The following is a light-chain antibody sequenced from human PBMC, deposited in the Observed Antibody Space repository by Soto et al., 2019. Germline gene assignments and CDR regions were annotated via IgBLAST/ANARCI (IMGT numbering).Light chain of an antibody. V-gene: IGLV2-14*01. J-gene: IGLJ2*01. CDR3: SSYTSSSTLGVV. Sequence: QSALTQPASVSGSPGQSINISCTGTSSDVGGYNYVSWYQQHPGKAPKLMIYEVSNRPSGVSNRFPGSKSGNTASLTISGLQAEDEADYYCSSYTSSSTLGVVFGGGTKLTVL. CDR1: SSDVGGYNY. CDR2: EVS.